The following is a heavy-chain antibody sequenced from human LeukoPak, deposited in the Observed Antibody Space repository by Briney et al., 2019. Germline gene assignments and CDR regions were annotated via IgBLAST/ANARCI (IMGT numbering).Heavy chain of an antibody. V-gene: IGHV4-59*12. D-gene: IGHD1-7*01. CDR1: GGSISSYY. J-gene: IGHJ5*02. CDR3: ARELGTGTIRQLGFDP. CDR2: IYYSGST. Sequence: SETLSLTCTVSGGSISSYYWSWIRQPPGKGLEWIGYIYYSGSTNYNPSLKSRVTISVDTSKNQFSLKLSSVTAADTTVYYCARELGTGTIRQLGFDPWGQGTLVTVSS.